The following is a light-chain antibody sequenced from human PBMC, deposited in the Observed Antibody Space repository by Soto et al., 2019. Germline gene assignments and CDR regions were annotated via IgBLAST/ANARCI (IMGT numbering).Light chain of an antibody. V-gene: IGKV3-20*01. CDR2: GAS. CDR3: QEFPGYT. Sequence: EIVLTQSPGTLSLSPGERVTLSCRASQSVSSSYLAWYQQKPGQAPRLLIYGASSRATGIPDRFSGSGSGTNFTLTISRLEPEDCAMYYCQEFPGYTFGQGTKLEIK. CDR1: QSVSSSY. J-gene: IGKJ2*01.